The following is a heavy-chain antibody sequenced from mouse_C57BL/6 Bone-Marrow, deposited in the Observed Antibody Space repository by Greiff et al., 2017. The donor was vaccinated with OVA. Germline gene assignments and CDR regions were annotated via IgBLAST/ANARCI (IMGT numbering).Heavy chain of an antibody. D-gene: IGHD2-1*01. CDR3: ARSPYGNYSCYFDY. J-gene: IGHJ2*01. Sequence: EVQLQESGPGLVKPSQSLSLTCSVTGYSITSGYYWNWIRQFPGNKLEWMGYISYDGSNKYNPSLKNRISITRDTSKNQFFLKLNSVTTEDTATYYCARSPYGNYSCYFDYWGQGTTLSVSS. V-gene: IGHV3-6*01. CDR1: GYSITSGYY. CDR2: ISYDGSN.